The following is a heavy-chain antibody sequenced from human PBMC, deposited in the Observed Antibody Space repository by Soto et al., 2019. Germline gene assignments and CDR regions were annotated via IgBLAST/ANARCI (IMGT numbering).Heavy chain of an antibody. D-gene: IGHD2-15*01. CDR3: AGTRGYCSGGSCPTVVDY. CDR2: IYYSGST. Sequence: QVQLQESGPGLVKPSETLSLTCTVSGGSIISYYWSWIRQPPGKGLEWIGYIYYSGSTNYNPSLKSRVTISVDTSKKQFSLKLSSVTAADTAVYYCAGTRGYCSGGSCPTVVDYWGQGTLVTVSS. V-gene: IGHV4-59*01. J-gene: IGHJ4*02. CDR1: GGSIISYY.